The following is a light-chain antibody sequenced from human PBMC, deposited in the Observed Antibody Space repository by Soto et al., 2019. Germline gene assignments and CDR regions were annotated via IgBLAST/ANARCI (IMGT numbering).Light chain of an antibody. J-gene: IGKJ1*01. Sequence: DIQITQSPSSLSASIGYSVTITSRSSQTIIGYLNWYQQKPGKAPRLLINAASNLQSGVPSRFRGSGSETDFTLTITSLQTEDFATYYCKQSYTTPRTFGKGTKVDIK. CDR1: QTIIGY. CDR3: KQSYTTPRT. V-gene: IGKV1-39*01. CDR2: AAS.